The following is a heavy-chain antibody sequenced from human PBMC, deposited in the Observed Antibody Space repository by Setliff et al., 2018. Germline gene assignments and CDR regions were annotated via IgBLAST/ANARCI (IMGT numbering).Heavy chain of an antibody. D-gene: IGHD2-21*01. V-gene: IGHV1-18*01. CDR1: GYNFNVYG. CDR3: TRSSAPSLVLAADFDY. Sequence: ASVKVSCKTSGYNFNVYGLSWVRQAPGQGPEWMGRISGYTGDTNYAQKFQDRVTMTIDASSSTAYMELKSLRSDDTAVYYCTRSSAPSLVLAADFDYWGQGTLVTVSS. CDR2: ISGYTGDT. J-gene: IGHJ4*02.